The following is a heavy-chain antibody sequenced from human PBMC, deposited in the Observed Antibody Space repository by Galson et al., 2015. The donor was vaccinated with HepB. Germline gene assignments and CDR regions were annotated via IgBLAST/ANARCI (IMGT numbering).Heavy chain of an antibody. Sequence: SLRLSCAASGFSFSNYAMTWVRQAPGKGLEWVSGISDSGVNTYYADSVKGRFTISRDNSKNTLYLQMIGLRGDDTAVYYCAKGLGSYVRGAVGRWGQGTLVIVSS. CDR3: AKGLGSYVRGAVGR. V-gene: IGHV3-23*01. CDR1: GFSFSNYA. CDR2: ISDSGVNT. D-gene: IGHD3-10*01. J-gene: IGHJ4*02.